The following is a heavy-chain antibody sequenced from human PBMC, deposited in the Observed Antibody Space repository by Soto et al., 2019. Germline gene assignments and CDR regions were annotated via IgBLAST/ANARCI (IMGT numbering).Heavy chain of an antibody. CDR3: ARYLVPIWHYVGLAPGEQHWFDP. J-gene: IGHJ5*02. D-gene: IGHD3-10*02. CDR1: GYTFNNYF. CDR2: MTLSSGSS. V-gene: IGHV1-46*02. Sequence: QVQLVQSGAEVRKPGASVKVSCKASGYTFNNYFMHWVRQAPAQGLEWMGVMTLSSGSSTYAQRFPRTPTMPRQTPTRTVYMELRSLRPEYTAVYFCARYLVPIWHYVGLAPGEQHWFDPWGQGTLVTVSS.